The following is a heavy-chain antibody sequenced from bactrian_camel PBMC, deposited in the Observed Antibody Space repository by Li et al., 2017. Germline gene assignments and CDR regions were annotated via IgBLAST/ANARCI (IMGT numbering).Heavy chain of an antibody. J-gene: IGHJ4*01. CDR3: AADPRPDWNGGLCHARPTYEY. V-gene: IGHV3S53*01. D-gene: IGHD8*01. CDR2: ISSAGSA. CDR1: GYSYSLS. Sequence: VQLVESGGGSVQTGGSLRLSCVASGYSYSLSMAWFRQAPGKMREGVAAISSAGSADYADSVKGRFTISKDNDKLTLYLQMNNLRAEDTAMYYCAADPRPDWNGGLCHARPTYEYWGQGTQVTVS.